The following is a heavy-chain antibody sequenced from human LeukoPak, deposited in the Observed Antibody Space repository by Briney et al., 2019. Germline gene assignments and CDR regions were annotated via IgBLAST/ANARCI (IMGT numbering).Heavy chain of an antibody. Sequence: GGSLRLSCAASGFTFSSYEMNWVRQAPGKGLEWVSYISSSGSTIYYADSVKGRFTISRDNAKNSLYLQMNSLRAEDTAVHYCARDGTPPRGDFDYFDYWGQGTLVTVSS. J-gene: IGHJ4*02. CDR3: ARDGTPPRGDFDYFDY. CDR1: GFTFSSYE. D-gene: IGHD2-21*02. V-gene: IGHV3-48*03. CDR2: ISSSGSTI.